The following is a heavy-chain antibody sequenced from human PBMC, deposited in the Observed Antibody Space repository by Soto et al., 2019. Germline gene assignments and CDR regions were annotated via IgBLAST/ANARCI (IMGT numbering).Heavy chain of an antibody. CDR2: IYHSGST. CDR1: GGSARDGSYY. CDR3: AGYNWNYYFDP. Sequence: PSETLSLTCAVYGGSARDGSYYWAWLRQPPGKGLEWIGHIYHSGSTIYNPSLKSRVTISIDTSKSQFSLNLNSMTAADTAVYYCAGYNWNYYFDPWGQGTLVTVSS. J-gene: IGHJ5*02. D-gene: IGHD1-7*01. V-gene: IGHV4-61*01.